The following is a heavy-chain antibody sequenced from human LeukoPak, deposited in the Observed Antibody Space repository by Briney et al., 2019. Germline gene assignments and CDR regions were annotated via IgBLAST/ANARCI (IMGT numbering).Heavy chain of an antibody. D-gene: IGHD5-24*01. Sequence: ASVKVSCKTSGYTFTGNYMHWVRQAPGQGLEWRGRINPNSGGTNLAQKFQGRVTMTRDTSISTAYMELSRLRSDDTAVYYCAGEGDGFNSWAYFDYWGQGTLVTVSS. V-gene: IGHV1-2*06. CDR1: GYTFTGNY. CDR2: INPNSGGT. CDR3: AGEGDGFNSWAYFDY. J-gene: IGHJ4*02.